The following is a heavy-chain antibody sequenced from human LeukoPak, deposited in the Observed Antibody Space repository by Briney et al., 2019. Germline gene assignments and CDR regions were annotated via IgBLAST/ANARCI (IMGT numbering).Heavy chain of an antibody. V-gene: IGHV3-21*01. Sequence: PGGSLRLSCAASGFTLSSYSMNWVRQAPGKGLEWVSSISSSSSYIYYADSVKGRFTISRDNAKNSLYLQMNSLRAEDTAVYYCARDLRDASLVNDYWGQGTLVTVSS. D-gene: IGHD2-8*02. J-gene: IGHJ4*02. CDR2: ISSSSSYI. CDR3: ARDLRDASLVNDY. CDR1: GFTLSSYS.